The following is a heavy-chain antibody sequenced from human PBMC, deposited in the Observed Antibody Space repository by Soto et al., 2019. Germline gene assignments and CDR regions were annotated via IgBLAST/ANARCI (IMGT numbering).Heavy chain of an antibody. CDR1: GYTFTGYY. V-gene: IGHV1-2*04. Sequence: QVQLVQSGAEVKKPGASVKVSCKASGYTFTGYYMHWVRQAPGQGLEWMGWINPNSGGTNYAQKFQGWVTMTRDTSISTAYMELSRLRSDDTAVYYCARRQPNGSGSYHDAFDIWGQGTMVTVSS. CDR3: ARRQPNGSGSYHDAFDI. J-gene: IGHJ3*02. D-gene: IGHD3-10*01. CDR2: INPNSGGT.